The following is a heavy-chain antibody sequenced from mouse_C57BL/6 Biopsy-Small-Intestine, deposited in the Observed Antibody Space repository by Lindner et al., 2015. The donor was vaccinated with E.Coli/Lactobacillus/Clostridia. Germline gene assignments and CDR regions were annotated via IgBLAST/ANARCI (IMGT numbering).Heavy chain of an antibody. D-gene: IGHD2-10*01. CDR3: VPTPYFTHSGYVMDY. CDR1: GFNFSAYA. J-gene: IGHJ4*01. CDR2: IRNKSNNYAT. V-gene: IGHV10-1*01. Sequence: VQLQESGGGLVQPKGSLKLSCAASGFNFSAYAMNWVRQAPGKGLEWVTRIRNKSNNYATYYADSVKDRFIISRDDSESMLYLQMNNLKTEDTAMYFCVPTPYFTHSGYVMDYWGQGTSVTVSS.